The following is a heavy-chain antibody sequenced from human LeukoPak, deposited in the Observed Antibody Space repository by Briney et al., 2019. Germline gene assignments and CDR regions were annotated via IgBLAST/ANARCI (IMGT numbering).Heavy chain of an antibody. J-gene: IGHJ4*02. V-gene: IGHV1-18*01. CDR1: GYTFTRYG. Sequence: ASVKVSCKASGYTFTRYGISWVRQAPGQGLEWMGWISAYNGNTNYAQKLQGRVTMTTDTSTSTAYMELRSLRSDDTAVYYCARGYSGYDQELPDYWGQGTLVTVSS. CDR2: ISAYNGNT. D-gene: IGHD5-12*01. CDR3: ARGYSGYDQELPDY.